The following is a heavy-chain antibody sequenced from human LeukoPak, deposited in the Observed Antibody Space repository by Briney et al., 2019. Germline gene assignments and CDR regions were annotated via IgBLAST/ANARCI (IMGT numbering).Heavy chain of an antibody. CDR1: GFTFSSYW. V-gene: IGHV3-74*01. CDR2: INSDGSST. Sequence: GGSLRLSCAASGFTFSSYWMHWVRQAPGKGLVWVSRINSDGSSTSYADSVKGRFTISRDNAKNTLYLQMNSLRAEDTAVYYCARLRGIAARVGLDYWGQRTLVTVSS. D-gene: IGHD6-6*01. J-gene: IGHJ4*02. CDR3: ARLRGIAARVGLDY.